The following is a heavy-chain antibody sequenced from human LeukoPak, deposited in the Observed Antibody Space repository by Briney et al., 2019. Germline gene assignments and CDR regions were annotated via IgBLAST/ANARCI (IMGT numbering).Heavy chain of an antibody. CDR2: ISAYNGKT. Sequence: ASVTVSCKASGYTFTSYGISWVRQAPGQGFEWTGWISAYNGKTNYEQKLQGRVTMTTDTSTSTAYMDLRSLRSDDTAVYYCARGYNWNDAVDAFDIWGQGTMVTVSS. J-gene: IGHJ3*02. V-gene: IGHV1-18*04. D-gene: IGHD1-1*01. CDR3: ARGYNWNDAVDAFDI. CDR1: GYTFTSYG.